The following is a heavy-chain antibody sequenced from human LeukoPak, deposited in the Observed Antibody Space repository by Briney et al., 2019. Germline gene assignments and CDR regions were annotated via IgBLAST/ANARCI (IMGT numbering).Heavy chain of an antibody. J-gene: IGHJ4*02. V-gene: IGHV1-69*05. Sequence: GASVKVSCKASGGTFSSYAISWVRQAPGQGLEWMGGIIPIFGTANYAQKFQGRVTITTDESTSTAYMELSSLRSEDTAVYYRARGEGPVAATIYYFDYWGQGTLVTVSS. CDR1: GGTFSSYA. CDR2: IIPIFGTA. CDR3: ARGEGPVAATIYYFDY. D-gene: IGHD2-15*01.